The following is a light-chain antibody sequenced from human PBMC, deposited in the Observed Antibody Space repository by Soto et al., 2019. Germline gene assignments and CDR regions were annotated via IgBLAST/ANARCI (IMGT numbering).Light chain of an antibody. Sequence: QSVLTQPASVSGSPGQSITISCTGTSSDVGGYNYVSWYQQHPGKAPKLMIYEVSNRPSGVSNRFSGSKSGNTASLTISGLQAEDDADYYCSSYTSSSTQVVFGGGTKVTVL. CDR2: EVS. CDR3: SSYTSSSTQVV. CDR1: SSDVGGYNY. V-gene: IGLV2-14*01. J-gene: IGLJ2*01.